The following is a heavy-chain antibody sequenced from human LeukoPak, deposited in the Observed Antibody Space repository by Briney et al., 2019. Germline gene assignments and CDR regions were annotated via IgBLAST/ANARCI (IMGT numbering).Heavy chain of an antibody. J-gene: IGHJ4*02. D-gene: IGHD3-10*01. CDR3: ARERDGSGTYGFDY. CDR1: GYTFTGYH. CDR2: INPNSGDT. Sequence: ALVKVSCKASGYTFTGYHMHWVRQAPGQGLEWMGCINPNSGDTNYAQRFQGRVTMTRDTSNTTAYMELSSPRADDTAVYYCARERDGSGTYGFDYWGQGTLVTVSS. V-gene: IGHV1-2*02.